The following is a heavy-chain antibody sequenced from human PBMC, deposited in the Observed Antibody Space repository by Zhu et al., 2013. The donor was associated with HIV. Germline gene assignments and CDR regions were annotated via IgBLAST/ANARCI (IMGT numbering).Heavy chain of an antibody. CDR2: ISAYNGNT. CDR3: ARISLWSGHYYYYYYGMDV. J-gene: IGHJ6*02. Sequence: QVQLVQSGAEVKKPGASVKVSCKASGYTFTSYGISWVRQAPGQGLEWMGWISAYNGNTNYAQKLQGRVTMTTDTSTSTAYMELRSLRSDDTAVYYCARISLWSGHYYYYYYGMDVWGQGTTVTVSS. CDR1: GYTFTSYG. V-gene: IGHV1-18*04. D-gene: IGHD3-3*01.